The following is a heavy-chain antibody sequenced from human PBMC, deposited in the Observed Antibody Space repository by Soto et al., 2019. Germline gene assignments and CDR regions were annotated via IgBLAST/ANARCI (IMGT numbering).Heavy chain of an antibody. J-gene: IGHJ5*02. CDR1: GFTFGDHA. Sequence: EVQLVESGGDLVQPGGFLRLSCAASGFTFGDHAMHWVRQVPGRGLARVSGISGSGQTTYYADSVKGRFTVSRDNSNNTLYLQTNSLRAEDTAVYYCAKDQRKPAIFGVVTLSWGQGTLVTVSS. V-gene: IGHV3-23*04. D-gene: IGHD3-3*01. CDR3: AKDQRKPAIFGVVTLS. CDR2: ISGSGQTT.